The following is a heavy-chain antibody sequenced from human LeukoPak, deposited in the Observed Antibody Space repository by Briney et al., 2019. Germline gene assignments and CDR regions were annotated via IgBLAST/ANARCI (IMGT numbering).Heavy chain of an antibody. CDR2: INWNGGST. Sequence: TGGSLRLSCAASGFTFDDYGMSWVRQVPGKGLEWVSGINWNGGSTGYADSVKGRFTISRDNAKNSLYLQMNSPRAEDTALYYCARVRSPMVRGVINYFDYWGQGTLVTVSS. J-gene: IGHJ4*02. D-gene: IGHD3-10*01. V-gene: IGHV3-20*04. CDR1: GFTFDDYG. CDR3: ARVRSPMVRGVINYFDY.